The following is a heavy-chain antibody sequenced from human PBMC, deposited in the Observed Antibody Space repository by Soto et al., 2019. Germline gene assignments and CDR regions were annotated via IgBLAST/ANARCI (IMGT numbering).Heavy chain of an antibody. V-gene: IGHV1-69*12. CDR1: GGTFSSYA. Sequence: QVQLVQSGAEVKKPGSSVKVSCKASGGTFSSYAISWVRQAPGQGLEWMGGIIPIFGTANYAQKFQGRVTXXAXEXXSTAYMELSSLRSEDTAVYYCARDSSGWDEGWFDPWGQGTLVTVSS. J-gene: IGHJ5*02. D-gene: IGHD6-19*01. CDR3: ARDSSGWDEGWFDP. CDR2: IIPIFGTA.